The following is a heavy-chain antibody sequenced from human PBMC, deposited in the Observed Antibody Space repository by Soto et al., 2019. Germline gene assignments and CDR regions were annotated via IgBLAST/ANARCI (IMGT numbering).Heavy chain of an antibody. CDR2: ISYDGSNK. V-gene: IGHV3-30*18. D-gene: IGHD3-3*01. J-gene: IGHJ4*02. CDR1: GFTFSSYG. Sequence: QVQLVESGGGVVQPGRSLRLSCAASGFTFSSYGMHWVRQAPGKGLEWVAVISYDGSNKYYADSVKGRFTISRDNSKNTLYLQMNSLRAEATAVYYCAKARFLEWLLPSDYWGQGTLVTVSS. CDR3: AKARFLEWLLPSDY.